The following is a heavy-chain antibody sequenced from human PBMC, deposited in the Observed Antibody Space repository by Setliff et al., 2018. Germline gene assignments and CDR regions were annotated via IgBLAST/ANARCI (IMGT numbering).Heavy chain of an antibody. CDR3: AREQWLDPPGYYYMDV. CDR2: IYIGGSA. V-gene: IGHV4-61*08. J-gene: IGHJ6*03. CDR1: GGSISSGDYY. Sequence: NPSETLSLTCTVSGGSISSGDYYWRWIRQPPGKGLEWIGHIYIGGSANYNPPITSRVTMSIDTSKNQFSLKLNSVTAADMAVYYCAREQWLDPPGYYYMDVWAKGTTVTVSS. D-gene: IGHD6-19*01.